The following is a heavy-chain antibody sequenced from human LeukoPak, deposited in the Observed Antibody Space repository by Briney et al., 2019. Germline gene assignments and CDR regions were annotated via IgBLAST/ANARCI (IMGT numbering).Heavy chain of an antibody. D-gene: IGHD6-13*01. J-gene: IGHJ5*02. CDR2: NHPGDSRI. Sequence: GESLKSSCQGVGYSFISYLIGWVRPLRGKGMEWMGVNHPGDSRIRYNPSFQGQVTISVDKSISTAYLQWVSLKASDPAMYYRASRYLGSTWSFPWGQGTLVTVSS. V-gene: IGHV5-51*01. CDR1: GYSFISYL. CDR3: ASRYLGSTWSFP.